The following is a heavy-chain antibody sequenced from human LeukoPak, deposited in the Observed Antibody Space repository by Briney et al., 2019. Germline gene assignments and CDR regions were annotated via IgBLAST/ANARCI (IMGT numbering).Heavy chain of an antibody. CDR2: ISGGTTTI. CDR3: ARVQVGGTGRGPLD. Sequence: GGSLRLSCAVSGFNFSRYYMNWVRQAPGKGLEWVSYISGGTTTIRYADSVKGRFTISRDNAKNSLYLQMDSLSAEDTAVYYCARVQVGGTGRGPLDWGQGTLVTVSS. V-gene: IGHV3-48*01. J-gene: IGHJ4*02. CDR1: GFNFSRYY. D-gene: IGHD6-19*01.